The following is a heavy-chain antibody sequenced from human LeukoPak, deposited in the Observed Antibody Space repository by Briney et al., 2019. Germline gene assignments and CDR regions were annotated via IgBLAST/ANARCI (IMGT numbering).Heavy chain of an antibody. Sequence: GGSLRLSCAASGFSVSSNHMSWVRQAPGKGLEWVSVIYSGGNTYYGDSVEGRFTISRDNSKNTLYLQMNSLRAEDTAVYYCARSEIVVTTHYFDYWGQGTLVTVSS. CDR2: IYSGGNT. V-gene: IGHV3-53*01. J-gene: IGHJ4*02. D-gene: IGHD5-12*01. CDR3: ARSEIVVTTHYFDY. CDR1: GFSVSSNH.